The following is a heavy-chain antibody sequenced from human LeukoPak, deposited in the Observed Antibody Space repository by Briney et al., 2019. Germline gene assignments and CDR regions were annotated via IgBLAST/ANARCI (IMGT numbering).Heavy chain of an antibody. J-gene: IGHJ4*02. D-gene: IGHD3-10*01. CDR2: ISGSGGST. V-gene: IGHV3-23*01. CDR3: AKVKPPIWFGGSKLFDY. Sequence: GGSLRLSCAASGFTFSSYAMSWVRQAPGKGLEWVSAISGSGGSTYYADSVKGRFTISRDNSKNTLYLQMNSLRAEDTAVYYCAKVKPPIWFGGSKLFDYWGQGTLVTVSS. CDR1: GFTFSSYA.